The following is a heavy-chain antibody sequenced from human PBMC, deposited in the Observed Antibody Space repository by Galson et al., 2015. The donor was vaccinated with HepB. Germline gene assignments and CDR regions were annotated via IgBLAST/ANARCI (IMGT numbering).Heavy chain of an antibody. CDR3: ARLGLTMVRGPYYGCWFDP. CDR1: GYTFTGYY. V-gene: IGHV1-2*02. D-gene: IGHD3-10*01. J-gene: IGHJ5*02. CDR2: INPNSGGT. Sequence: SVKVSCKASGYTFTGYYMHWVRQAPGQGLEWMGWINPNSGGTNYAQKFQGRVTMTRDTSISTAYMELSRLRSDDTAVYYCARLGLTMVRGPYYGCWFDPWGQGTLVTVSS.